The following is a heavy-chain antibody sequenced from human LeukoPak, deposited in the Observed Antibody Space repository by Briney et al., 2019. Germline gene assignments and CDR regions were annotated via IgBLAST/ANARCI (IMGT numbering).Heavy chain of an antibody. CDR3: ASFPSY. V-gene: IGHV3-74*01. J-gene: IGHJ4*02. Sequence: PGGSLRLSCAASGFTFSSYWMHWVRQAPGKGLVWVSRLNIDGSSTSYADSVKGRFTISKDNAKNTLYLQMNSLRAEDTAVYYCASFPSYWGQGTLVTVSS. CDR2: LNIDGSST. CDR1: GFTFSSYW.